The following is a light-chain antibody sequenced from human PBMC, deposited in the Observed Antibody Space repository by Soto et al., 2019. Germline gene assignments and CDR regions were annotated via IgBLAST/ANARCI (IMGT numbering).Light chain of an antibody. CDR3: QQYDDLPIT. V-gene: IGKV1-5*01. CDR2: AAI. CDR1: QSISRW. J-gene: IGKJ5*01. Sequence: IQMTQSPSTLSASVGDRVTITCRTGQSISRWLAWYQQKPGEAPKLLIYAAISLQSGVPSRLSGSGSGTDFTLTISSLQPEDVPTYYCQQYDDLPITFGQGTRLEIK.